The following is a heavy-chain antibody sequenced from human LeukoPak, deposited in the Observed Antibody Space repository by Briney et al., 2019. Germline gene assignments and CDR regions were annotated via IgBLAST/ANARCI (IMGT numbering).Heavy chain of an antibody. J-gene: IGHJ4*02. Sequence: ASVKVSCKASGYTFTSYGISWVRQAPGQGLEWMGWISAYNGNTNYAQELQGRVTMTTDTSTSTAYMELRSLRSDDTAVYYCARVRYRLAETYIDYWGQGTLVTVSS. D-gene: IGHD3-16*01. CDR3: ARVRYRLAETYIDY. CDR2: ISAYNGNT. V-gene: IGHV1-18*01. CDR1: GYTFTSYG.